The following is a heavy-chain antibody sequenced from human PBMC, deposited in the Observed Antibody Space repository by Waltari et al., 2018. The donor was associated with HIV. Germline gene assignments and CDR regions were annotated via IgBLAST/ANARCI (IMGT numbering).Heavy chain of an antibody. CDR1: GFTFSVYG. CDR2: IGYDERKK. D-gene: IGHD5-18*01. CDR3: AGGYGGRNFDF. J-gene: IGHJ4*02. Sequence: QVKLVESGGGGVQPGKSVRLSCAASGFTFSVYGRHWVRQVQGNGLEGGVSIGYDERKKYYAYSVKGRFTIARDNAKNTVYLKMDSLGVDDTADYYWAGGYGGRNFDFWGPGTSVSVSS. V-gene: IGHV3-33*01.